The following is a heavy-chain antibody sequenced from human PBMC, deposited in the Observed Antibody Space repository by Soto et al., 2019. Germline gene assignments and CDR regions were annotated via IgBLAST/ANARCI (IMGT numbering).Heavy chain of an antibody. CDR2: IIPIFGTA. D-gene: IGHD3-22*01. Sequence: ASVKVSCKASGGTFSSYAISWVRQAPGQGLEWMGGIIPIFGTANYAQKFQGRVTITADESTSTAYMELSSLRSEDTAVYYCARDEPGPRRYYDSLGAFDIWGQGTMVTVSS. V-gene: IGHV1-69*13. CDR3: ARDEPGPRRYYDSLGAFDI. CDR1: GGTFSSYA. J-gene: IGHJ3*02.